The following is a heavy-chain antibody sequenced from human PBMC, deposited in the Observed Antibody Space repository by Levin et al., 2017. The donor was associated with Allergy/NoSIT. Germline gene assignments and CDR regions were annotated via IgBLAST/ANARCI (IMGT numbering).Heavy chain of an antibody. D-gene: IGHD6-6*01. J-gene: IGHJ6*02. V-gene: IGHV3-74*01. CDR3: ARGGHSSSSLHYYCGMDV. CDR1: GFSFSSYW. CDR2: TNSDGSDT. Sequence: GGSLRLSCAASGFSFSSYWMYWVRQGPGKGLVWVSRTNSDGSDTSYADSVKGRFTISRDNAKKTLYLQMNSLRAEDTAVYYCARGGHSSSSLHYYCGMDVWGQGTTVTVSS.